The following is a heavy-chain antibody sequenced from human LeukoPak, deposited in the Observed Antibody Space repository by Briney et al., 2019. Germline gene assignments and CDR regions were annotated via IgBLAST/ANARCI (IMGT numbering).Heavy chain of an antibody. D-gene: IGHD6-19*01. CDR1: GDSLVSGHY. CDR3: ARGGRSSGWYYFDY. J-gene: IGHJ4*02. V-gene: IGHV4-38-2*02. CDR2: VYHSGSI. Sequence: SETLSLTCTVSGDSLVSGHYWGWIRQPPGQGLEWVGSVYHSGSIYYNPSLKSRVTISVDTSKNQFSLKLSSVTAADTAVYYCARGGRSSGWYYFDYWGQGTLVTVSS.